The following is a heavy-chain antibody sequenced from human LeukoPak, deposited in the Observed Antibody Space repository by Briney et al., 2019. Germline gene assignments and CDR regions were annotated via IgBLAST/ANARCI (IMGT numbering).Heavy chain of an antibody. CDR1: GFTFSTYA. V-gene: IGHV3-23*01. D-gene: IGHD6-13*01. CDR3: AKNIAAPTTPFDY. CDR2: ISGSGGTT. J-gene: IGHJ4*02. Sequence: GGSLRLSCAASGFTFSTYAVNWVRQAQGKGLEWVSGISGSGGTTYYADSVKGRFTISRDNSKNTLYLQMNYLRAEDTALYYCAKNIAAPTTPFDYWGQGTLVTVSS.